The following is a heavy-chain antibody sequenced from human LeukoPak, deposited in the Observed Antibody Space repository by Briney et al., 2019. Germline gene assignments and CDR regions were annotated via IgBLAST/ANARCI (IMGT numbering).Heavy chain of an antibody. CDR3: ARVGTTYYYDSSGYYHDYYFDY. V-gene: IGHV3-23*01. CDR1: GFTFRTYV. D-gene: IGHD3-22*01. Sequence: GGSLRLSCAASGFTFRTYVMGWVRQAPEKGLEWVSAISASGGTTYYADSVKGRFTISRDNSKNTLYLQMNSLRAEDTAVYYCARVGTTYYYDSSGYYHDYYFDYWGQGTLVTVSS. CDR2: ISASGGTT. J-gene: IGHJ4*02.